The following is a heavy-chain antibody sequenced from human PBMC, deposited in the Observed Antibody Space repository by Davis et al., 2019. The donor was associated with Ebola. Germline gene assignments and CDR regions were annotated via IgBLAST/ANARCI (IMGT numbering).Heavy chain of an antibody. V-gene: IGHV6-1*01. D-gene: IGHD3/OR15-3a*01. CDR1: GDSVSTTSTG. CDR2: TYYNSKWIN. CDR3: ARLAWTPKGFDY. Sequence: HSQTLSLTCAISGDSVSTTSTGWNWIRQSPSRGLEWLGRTYYNSKWINDYATSVKSRIVINLDTAKNQLSLQLNSVTPEDTAVYYCARLAWTPKGFDYWGQGTLVTVSS. J-gene: IGHJ4*02.